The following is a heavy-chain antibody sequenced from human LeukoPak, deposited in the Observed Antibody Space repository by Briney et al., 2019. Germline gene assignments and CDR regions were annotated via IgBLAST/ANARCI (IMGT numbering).Heavy chain of an antibody. J-gene: IGHJ3*02. CDR2: ISGSGGST. D-gene: IGHD3-3*01. CDR1: GFTFSSYA. V-gene: IGHV3-23*01. CDR3: AKAHVLRFLEWLSDYDAFDI. Sequence: PGGSLRLSCAASGFTFSSYAMSWVRQAPGKGLEWVSAISGSGGSTYYADSVKGRFTISRDNSKNTLYLQMNSLRAEDTAVYYCAKAHVLRFLEWLSDYDAFDIWGLGTMVTVSS.